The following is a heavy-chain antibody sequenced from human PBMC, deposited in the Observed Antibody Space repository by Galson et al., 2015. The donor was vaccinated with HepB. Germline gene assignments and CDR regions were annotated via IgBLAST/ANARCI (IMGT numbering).Heavy chain of an antibody. Sequence: SVKVSCKASGYTFTSYDINWVRQATGQGLEWMGWMNPNSGNTGYAQKFQGRVTMTRNTSISTAYMELSSLRSEDTAVYYCARDVGYSRSRGMDVWGQGTTVTVSS. D-gene: IGHD5-12*01. CDR2: MNPNSGNT. CDR3: ARDVGYSRSRGMDV. V-gene: IGHV1-8*01. J-gene: IGHJ6*02. CDR1: GYTFTSYD.